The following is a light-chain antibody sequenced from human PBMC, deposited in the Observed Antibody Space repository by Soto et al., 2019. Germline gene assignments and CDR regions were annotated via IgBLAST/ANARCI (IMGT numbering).Light chain of an antibody. CDR2: GAS. J-gene: IGKJ1*01. Sequence: EIVFTHSPCTLSLSPXXXXXXXXXASQSVSNNYLAWYQQKPGQAPRLLIYGASNRATGIPDRFSGSGSGTDFTLTISRLEPEDFAVYYCQQYGSSGTFGQRTNVDI. CDR3: QQYGSSGT. V-gene: IGKV3-20*01. CDR1: QSVSNNY.